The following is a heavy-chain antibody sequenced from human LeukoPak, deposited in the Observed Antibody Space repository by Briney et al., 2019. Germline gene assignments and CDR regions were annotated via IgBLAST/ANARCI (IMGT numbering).Heavy chain of an antibody. CDR1: GFTFGDYW. CDR2: INGDGETT. V-gene: IGHV3-74*01. CDR3: ARSRYSSSSGGIDY. J-gene: IGHJ4*02. Sequence: GTSLRLSCVASGFTFGDYWMHWVRQTPGKGLVWVSRINGDGETTDYADSVKGRFAISRDSDTLYLQMSGLSVEDTAVYYCARSRYSSSSGGIDYWGQGTMVTVS. D-gene: IGHD6-6*01.